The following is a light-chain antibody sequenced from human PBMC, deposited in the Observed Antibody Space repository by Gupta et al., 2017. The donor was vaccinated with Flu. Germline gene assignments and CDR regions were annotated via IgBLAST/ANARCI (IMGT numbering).Light chain of an antibody. CDR1: QSLLYSSNNKNY. CDR2: WAS. CDR3: QQFYTTPLA. V-gene: IGKV4-1*01. Sequence: DIVMTQSPDSLAVSLGERATINCKSSQSLLYSSNNKNYLAWYQQKPVQPPKLLIHWASTRQSGVPDRFSGSGSGTDFTLTISSLQAEDVAVYYCQQFYTTPLAFGPGTKVDIK. J-gene: IGKJ3*01.